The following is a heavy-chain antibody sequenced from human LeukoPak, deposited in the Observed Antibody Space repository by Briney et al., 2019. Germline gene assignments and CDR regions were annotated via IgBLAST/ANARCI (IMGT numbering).Heavy chain of an antibody. CDR2: IYYSGST. D-gene: IGHD2-15*01. V-gene: IGHV4-59*01. CDR1: GASISSYY. Sequence: SETLSLTCTVSGASISSYYWSWIRQPPGKGLEWIGYIYYSGSTNYNPSLKSRVTISVDTSKNQFSLKLSSVTAADTAVYYCARGIVVVVAATWELWFDPWGQGTLVTVSS. J-gene: IGHJ5*02. CDR3: ARGIVVVVAATWELWFDP.